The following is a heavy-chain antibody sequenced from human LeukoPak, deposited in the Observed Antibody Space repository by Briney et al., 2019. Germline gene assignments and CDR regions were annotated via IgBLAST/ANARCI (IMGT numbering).Heavy chain of an antibody. CDR1: GFTVSSNY. CDR3: ARDRGSLDAFDI. J-gene: IGHJ3*02. D-gene: IGHD1-26*01. Sequence: PGGSLRLSCAASGFTVSSNYMSWVRQAPGKGLEWVSAISGSGGSTYYADSAKGRFTISRDNSKNTLYLQMNSLRAEDTAVYYCARDRGSLDAFDIWGQGTMVTVSS. CDR2: ISGSGGST. V-gene: IGHV3-23*01.